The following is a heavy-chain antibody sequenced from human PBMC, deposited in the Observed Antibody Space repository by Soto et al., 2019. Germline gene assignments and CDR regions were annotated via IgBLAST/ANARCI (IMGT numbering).Heavy chain of an antibody. CDR1: GFTFSSYE. J-gene: IGHJ4*02. V-gene: IGHV3-48*03. CDR3: ASLTGAHDPYYFDY. CDR2: ISSSGSTI. Sequence: GGSLRLSCAASGFTFSSYEMNWVRQAPGKGLEWVSYISSSGSTIYYADSVKGRFTISRDNAKNSLYLQMNSLRAEDTAVYYCASLTGAHDPYYFDYWGQGTLVTVSS. D-gene: IGHD1-26*01.